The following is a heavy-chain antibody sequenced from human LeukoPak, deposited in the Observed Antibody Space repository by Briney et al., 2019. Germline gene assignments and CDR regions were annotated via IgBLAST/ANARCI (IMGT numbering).Heavy chain of an antibody. CDR3: ASGRQQLAHYGMDV. CDR2: FSYTGST. J-gene: IGHJ6*02. D-gene: IGHD6-13*01. CDR1: GGSISSYY. V-gene: IGHV4-59*01. Sequence: SETLSLTCTVSGGSISSYYWSWIRQPPGKGLEWIGYFSYTGSTNYNPSLKSRVTISVDTSKNQFSLKLSSVTAADTAVYYCASGRQQLAHYGMDVWGQGTTVTVSS.